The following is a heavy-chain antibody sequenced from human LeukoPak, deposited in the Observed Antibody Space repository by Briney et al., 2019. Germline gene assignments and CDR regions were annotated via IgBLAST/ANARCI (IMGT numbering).Heavy chain of an antibody. CDR3: GRAGFGTAYNRFYYYMDV. CDR1: NDPITSDYY. V-gene: IGHV4-38-2*01. J-gene: IGHJ6*03. D-gene: IGHD3-16*01. CDR2: IFHSGIA. Sequence: PSETLSLTCAVSNDPITSDYYWVWIRQPPGQELEWIGQIFHSGIAHYNPSLKSRVTMSVDTSRSQFSVNLNSVTAADTAVYYCGRAGFGTAYNRFYYYMDVWGKGTMVTVSS.